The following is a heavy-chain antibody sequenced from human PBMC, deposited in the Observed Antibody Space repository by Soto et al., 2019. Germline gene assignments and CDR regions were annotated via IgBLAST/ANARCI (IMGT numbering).Heavy chain of an antibody. J-gene: IGHJ4*02. D-gene: IGHD2-15*01. Sequence: SETLSLTCTVSGGSISSSSYYWGWIRQPPGKGLEWIGSIYYSGSTYYNPSLKSRGTISVDTSKNQFSLKLSSVTAADTAVYYCASRHVVVAATQNFDYWGQGTLVTVAS. CDR1: GGSISSSSYY. V-gene: IGHV4-39*01. CDR3: ASRHVVVAATQNFDY. CDR2: IYYSGST.